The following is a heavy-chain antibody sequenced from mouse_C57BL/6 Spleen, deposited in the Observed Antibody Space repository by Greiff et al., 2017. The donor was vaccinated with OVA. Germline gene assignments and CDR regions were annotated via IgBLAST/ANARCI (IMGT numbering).Heavy chain of an antibody. V-gene: IGHV1-15*01. CDR1: GYTFTDYE. CDR3: TRSNWDVRGYFDY. J-gene: IGHJ2*01. Sequence: QVTLKVSGAELVRPGASVTLSCKASGYTFTDYEMHWVKQTPVHGLEWIGAIDPETGGTAYNQKFKGKAILTADKSSSTAYMELRSLTSEDSAVYYCTRSNWDVRGYFDYWGQGTTLTVSS. CDR2: IDPETGGT. D-gene: IGHD4-1*01.